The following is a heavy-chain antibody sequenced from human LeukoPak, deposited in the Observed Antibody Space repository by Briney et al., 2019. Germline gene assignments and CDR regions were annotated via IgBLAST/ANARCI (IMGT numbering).Heavy chain of an antibody. J-gene: IGHJ4*02. D-gene: IGHD1-26*01. CDR3: ARDLSERYSTDY. CDR1: GLTFRKYA. CDR2: ISWDGSTK. V-gene: IGHV3-30-3*01. Sequence: PGGSLRLSCAVSGLTFRKYAIHWVRQAPGKGLEWVAFISWDGSTKYYADSVKGRFTISRDNSQNTLDLQMNSLRAEDTAVYYCARDLSERYSTDYWGQGTLVTVSS.